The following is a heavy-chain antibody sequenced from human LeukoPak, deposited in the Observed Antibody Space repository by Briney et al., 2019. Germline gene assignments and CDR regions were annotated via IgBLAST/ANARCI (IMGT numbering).Heavy chain of an antibody. D-gene: IGHD3-10*01. CDR2: ISSSSSHI. CDR1: GFTFSSYS. J-gene: IGHJ6*03. V-gene: IGHV3-21*01. Sequence: GGSLRLSCAASGFTFSSYSMNWVRQAPGKGLEWVSSISSSSSHIYYADSVKGRFTISRDNAKNSLYLQMNSLRAEDTAVYYCARGLRGVNSYMDVWGKGTTVTVSS. CDR3: ARGLRGVNSYMDV.